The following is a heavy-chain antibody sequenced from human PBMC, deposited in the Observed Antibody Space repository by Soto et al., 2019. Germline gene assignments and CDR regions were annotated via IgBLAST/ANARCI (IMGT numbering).Heavy chain of an antibody. CDR1: GFTFSSYG. V-gene: IGHV3-33*01. D-gene: IGHD2-15*01. J-gene: IGHJ4*02. CDR2: IWYDGSNK. Sequence: QVQLVESGGGVVQPGRSLRLSCAASGFTFSSYGMHWVRQAPGKGLEWVAVIWYDGSNKYYADSVKGRFTISRDNSKNTLYRQMNSLRAEDTAVYYGARDGYCSGGSCYSVPVFDYWGQGTLVTVSS. CDR3: ARDGYCSGGSCYSVPVFDY.